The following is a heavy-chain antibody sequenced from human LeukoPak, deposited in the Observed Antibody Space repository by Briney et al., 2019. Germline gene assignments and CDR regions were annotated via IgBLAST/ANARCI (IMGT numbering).Heavy chain of an antibody. CDR1: GFTFTSYG. D-gene: IGHD3-16*02. CDR2: ISAYNGNT. Sequence: GGSLRLSCAASGFTFTSYGISWVRQAPGQGLEWMGWISAYNGNTNYAQKLQGRVTMTTDTSTSTAYMELRSLRSDDTAVYYCARSGSSFTFGGVIVTRLPDYWGQGTLVTVSS. J-gene: IGHJ4*02. CDR3: ARSGSSFTFGGVIVTRLPDY. V-gene: IGHV1-18*01.